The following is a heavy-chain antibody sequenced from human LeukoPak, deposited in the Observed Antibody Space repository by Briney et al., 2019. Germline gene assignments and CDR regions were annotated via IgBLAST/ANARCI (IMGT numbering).Heavy chain of an antibody. J-gene: IGHJ3*02. CDR2: ISGSGGRT. CDR3: AKEDNDILTGYYPPSLDI. V-gene: IGHV3-23*01. CDR1: GLTFNSYA. D-gene: IGHD3-9*01. Sequence: GGSLRLSCAASGLTFNSYAMSWVRQAPGKGLEWVSAISGSGGRTYYADSVKGRFTISRDDSKNTLYLQMNSLRAEDTAVYYCAKEDNDILTGYYPPSLDIWGQGTMVTVSS.